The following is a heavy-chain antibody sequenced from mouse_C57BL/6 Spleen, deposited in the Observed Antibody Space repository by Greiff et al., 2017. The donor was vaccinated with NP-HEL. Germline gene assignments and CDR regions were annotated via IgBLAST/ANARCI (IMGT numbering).Heavy chain of an antibody. J-gene: IGHJ3*01. CDR2: IYPGNSDT. D-gene: IGHD2-4*01. CDR3: TIYDYDEWGPWFAY. V-gene: IGHV1-5*01. Sequence: EVHLVESGTVLARPGASVKMSCKTSGYTFTSYWMHWVKQRPGQGLEWIGAIYPGNSDTSYNQKFKGKAKLTAVTSASTAYMELSSLTNEDSAVYYCTIYDYDEWGPWFAYWGQGTLVTVSA. CDR1: GYTFTSYW.